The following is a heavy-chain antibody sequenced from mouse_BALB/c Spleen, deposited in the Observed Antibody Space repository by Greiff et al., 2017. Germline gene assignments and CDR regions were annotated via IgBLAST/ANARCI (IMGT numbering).Heavy chain of an antibody. Sequence: EVQLQQSGPELVKPGASVKISCTASGYSFTGYFMNWVKQSHGKSLEWIGRINPYNGDTFYNQKFKGKATLTVDKSSSTAHMELLSLTSEDSAVYYCGSPIYDGYYEWFAYWGQGTLVTVSA. V-gene: IGHV1-37*01. J-gene: IGHJ3*01. CDR2: INPYNGDT. CDR1: GYSFTGYF. D-gene: IGHD2-3*01. CDR3: GSPIYDGYYEWFAY.